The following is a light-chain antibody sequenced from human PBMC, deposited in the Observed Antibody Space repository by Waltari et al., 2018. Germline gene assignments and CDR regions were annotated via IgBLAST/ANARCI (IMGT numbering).Light chain of an antibody. J-gene: IGLJ2*01. CDR1: SSNIGAGYD. CDR2: GNT. V-gene: IGLV1-40*01. CDR3: QSYDGSLSGSV. Sequence: QSVLTQPPSVSGAPGQRVTISCTGSSSNIGAGYDVHWYQHLPGTAPKLLIYGNTNRPAGVPDRVSGSKSGTSVSLAITGLQAEDEADYYCQSYDGSLSGSVFGGGTKLTVL.